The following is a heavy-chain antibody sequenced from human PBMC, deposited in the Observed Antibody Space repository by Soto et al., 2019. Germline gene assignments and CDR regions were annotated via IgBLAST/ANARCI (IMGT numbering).Heavy chain of an antibody. J-gene: IGHJ4*02. CDR3: AISTGQWPQYYFDY. CDR1: GGSISSYY. Sequence: SETPSLTCTVSGGSISSYYWSWIRQPPGKGLEWIGYIYYSGSTNYNPSLKSRVTISVDTSKNQFSLKLSSVTAADTAVYYCAISTGQWPQYYFDYWGQGTLVTVSS. V-gene: IGHV4-59*08. CDR2: IYYSGST. D-gene: IGHD6-19*01.